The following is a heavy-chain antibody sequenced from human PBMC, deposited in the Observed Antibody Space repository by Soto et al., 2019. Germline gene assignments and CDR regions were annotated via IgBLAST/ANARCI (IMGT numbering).Heavy chain of an antibody. D-gene: IGHD3-10*01. CDR2: IYYSGST. J-gene: IGHJ5*02. V-gene: IGHV4-59*12. CDR1: GGSISSYY. CDR3: ARASSPIRGRGNWFDP. Sequence: SETLSLTCTVSGGSISSYYWSWIRQPPGKGLEWIGYIYYSGSTNYNPSLKSRVTISVDTSQSQFSLDLTSVTAADTAVYYCARASSPIRGRGNWFDPWGQGILVTVSS.